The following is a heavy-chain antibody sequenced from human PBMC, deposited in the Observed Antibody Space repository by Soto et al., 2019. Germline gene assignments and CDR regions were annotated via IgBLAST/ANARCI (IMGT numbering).Heavy chain of an antibody. J-gene: IGHJ4*02. CDR2: VNAGNGNT. D-gene: IGHD6-13*01. Sequence: ASVKVSCKASGYTFTSYAMHWVRQAPGQRLEWMGWVNAGNGNTKYSQKFQGRVTITRDTSASTAYMELSSLRSEDTAVYYCARVPGIAAAGSRGPFDYWGKGTLVTVAS. CDR3: ARVPGIAAAGSRGPFDY. CDR1: GYTFTSYA. V-gene: IGHV1-3*01.